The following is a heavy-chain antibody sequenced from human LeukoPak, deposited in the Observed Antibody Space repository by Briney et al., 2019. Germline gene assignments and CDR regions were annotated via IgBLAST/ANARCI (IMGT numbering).Heavy chain of an antibody. D-gene: IGHD6-13*01. J-gene: IGHJ4*02. V-gene: IGHV3-7*01. CDR1: GFTFSYHW. Sequence: QAGGSLTLSCAASGFTFSYHWMTWVRQAPGKGLEWVANIKNDGTVKNYVDSVKGRFTISRDNVKNSLYLQMNSLRAEDTAVYYCAKDSYSKGDYWGQGVLVTVSS. CDR2: IKNDGTVK. CDR3: AKDSYSKGDY.